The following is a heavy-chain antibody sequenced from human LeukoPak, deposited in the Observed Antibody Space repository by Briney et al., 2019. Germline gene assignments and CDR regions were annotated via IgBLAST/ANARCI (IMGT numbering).Heavy chain of an antibody. J-gene: IGHJ5*02. CDR3: AKNWEYIGWFDP. CDR1: GLTFSSYG. D-gene: IGHD2/OR15-2a*01. CDR2: IWYDGSNK. V-gene: IGHV3-30*02. Sequence: PGGSLRLSCGVSGLTFSSYGMHWVRQAPGKGLEWVAFIWYDGSNKYYADCEKGRFTISRDNSKNTLYLQMNSLRAEDTAVYYCAKNWEYIGWFDPWGQGTMVTVS.